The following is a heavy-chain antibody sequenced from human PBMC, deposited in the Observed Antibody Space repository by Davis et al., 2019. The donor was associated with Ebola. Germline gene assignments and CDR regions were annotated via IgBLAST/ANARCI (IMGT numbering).Heavy chain of an antibody. V-gene: IGHV3-7*03. D-gene: IGHD3-10*01. CDR1: AFTSSSYW. CDR2: IKQDGSEK. J-gene: IGHJ4*02. CDR3: AREGTIRGVNFDY. Sequence: GRSLTLSCAPSAFTSSSYWMSWVRQAPGKGLEWVANIKQDGSEKYYVDSVKGRFTISRDNAKNSLYLQMNSLRAEDTAVYYCAREGTIRGVNFDYWGQGTLVTVSS.